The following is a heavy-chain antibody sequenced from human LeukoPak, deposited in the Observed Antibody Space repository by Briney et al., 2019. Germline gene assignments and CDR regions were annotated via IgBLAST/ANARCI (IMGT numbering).Heavy chain of an antibody. CDR3: ARDPGYCSSTSCWDYYYGTDV. J-gene: IGHJ6*02. CDR1: GGSISSYY. Sequence: SETLSLTCTVSGGSISSYYWSWIRQPPGKGLEWIGYIYYSGSTNYNPSLKSRVTISVDTSKNQFSLKLSSVTAADAAVYYCARDPGYCSSTSCWDYYYGTDVWGQGTTVTVSS. CDR2: IYYSGST. D-gene: IGHD2-2*01. V-gene: IGHV4-59*01.